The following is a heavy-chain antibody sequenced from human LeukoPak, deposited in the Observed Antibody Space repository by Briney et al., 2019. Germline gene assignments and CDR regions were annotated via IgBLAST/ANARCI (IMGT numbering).Heavy chain of an antibody. CDR1: GGTFSSYA. J-gene: IGHJ4*02. Sequence: GASVKISCKASGGTFSSYAISWVRQAPGQGLEWVGGIIPIFGTANYAQKFQGRVTITADESTSTAYMELSSLRSEDTAVYYCARLPGWLQPYYFDYWGQGTLVTVSS. V-gene: IGHV1-69*13. CDR2: IIPIFGTA. CDR3: ARLPGWLQPYYFDY. D-gene: IGHD5-24*01.